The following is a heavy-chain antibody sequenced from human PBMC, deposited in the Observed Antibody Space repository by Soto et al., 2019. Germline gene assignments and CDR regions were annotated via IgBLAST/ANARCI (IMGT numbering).Heavy chain of an antibody. V-gene: IGHV3-21*04. CDR1: GFTCSSYS. CDR3: ANRPYYAAFDP. Sequence: GGSLRLSCAASGFTCSSYSMNWVRQAPGKGLEWVSSISSSSSYIYYADSVKGRFTISRDNSKNTLYLQMNSLRAEDTAVYYCANRPYYAAFDPWGQGTLVTVSS. D-gene: IGHD3-10*01. CDR2: ISSSSSYI. J-gene: IGHJ5*02.